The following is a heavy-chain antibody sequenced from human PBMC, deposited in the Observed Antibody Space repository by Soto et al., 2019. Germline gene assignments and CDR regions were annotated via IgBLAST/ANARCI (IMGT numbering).Heavy chain of an antibody. CDR1: GYTFISHG. D-gene: IGHD1-1*01. Sequence: QVQVVQSGAEVKKPGASVKVSCKASGYTFISHGISWVRQAPGQGLEWMGWISAYNGNTNYAQKVQGRVTMTTDTSTSTAYMELRSLRSDDTAVYYCARAGASKWNDRLPLYFYGMDVWGQGTTVTVSS. J-gene: IGHJ6*02. CDR3: ARAGASKWNDRLPLYFYGMDV. V-gene: IGHV1-18*01. CDR2: ISAYNGNT.